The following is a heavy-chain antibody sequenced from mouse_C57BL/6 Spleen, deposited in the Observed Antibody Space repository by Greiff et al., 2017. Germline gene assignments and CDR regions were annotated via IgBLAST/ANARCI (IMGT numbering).Heavy chain of an antibody. J-gene: IGHJ1*03. CDR3: ARSEGYFDV. Sequence: VQLQQSGPELVKPGASVKISCKASGYAFSSSRMNWVKQRPGKGLEWIGRIYPGDGDTNYNGKFKGKATLTADKSSSTAYMQLSSLTSEDSAVYFCARSEGYFDVWGTGTTVTVSS. CDR2: IYPGDGDT. V-gene: IGHV1-82*01. CDR1: GYAFSSSR.